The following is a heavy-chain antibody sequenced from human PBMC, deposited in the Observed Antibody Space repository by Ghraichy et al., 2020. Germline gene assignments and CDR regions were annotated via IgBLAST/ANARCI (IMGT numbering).Heavy chain of an antibody. CDR3: ARDLRIAAAEGGFDP. CDR1: GGSISSGGYY. D-gene: IGHD6-13*01. CDR2: IYYSGST. V-gene: IGHV4-31*03. Sequence: SQTLSLTCTVSGGSISSGGYYWSWIRQHPGKGLEWIGYIYYSGSTYYNPSLKSRVTISVDTSKNQFSLKLSSVTAADTAVYYCARDLRIAAAEGGFDPWGQGTLVTVSS. J-gene: IGHJ5*02.